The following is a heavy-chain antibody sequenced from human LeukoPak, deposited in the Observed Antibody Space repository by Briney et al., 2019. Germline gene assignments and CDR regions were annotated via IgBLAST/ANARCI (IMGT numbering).Heavy chain of an antibody. CDR1: GGSFSGYY. D-gene: IGHD4-17*01. Sequence: QTSETLSLTCAVYGGSFSGYYWSWIRQPPGKGLEWIGEIKHSGSTNYNPSLKSRVTISVDTSKNQFSLKLSSVTAADTAVYYCARSLHDYGDFVGYWGQGTLVTVSP. V-gene: IGHV4-34*01. J-gene: IGHJ4*02. CDR2: IKHSGST. CDR3: ARSLHDYGDFVGY.